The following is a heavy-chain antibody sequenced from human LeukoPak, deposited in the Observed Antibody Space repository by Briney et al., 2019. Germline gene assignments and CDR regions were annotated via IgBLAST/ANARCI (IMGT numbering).Heavy chain of an antibody. CDR2: IRYDGSNK. CDR1: GFTFSSYG. D-gene: IGHD6-19*01. J-gene: IGHJ4*02. V-gene: IGHV3-30*02. CDR3: AKEQWLAPHYFDY. Sequence: GGSLRLSCAASGFTFSSYGMHWVRQAPGKGLEWVAFIRYDGSNKYYADSVKGRFTISRDNSKNTLYLQMNSLRAEDTAVYYCAKEQWLAPHYFDYWGQGTLVTVSS.